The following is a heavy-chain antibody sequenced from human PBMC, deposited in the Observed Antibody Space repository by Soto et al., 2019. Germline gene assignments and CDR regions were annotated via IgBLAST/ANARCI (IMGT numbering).Heavy chain of an antibody. Sequence: GGSLRLSCAASGFTFSSYAMHGVRQAPGKGLEWVAVISYDGSNKYYADSVKGRFTISRDNSKNTLYLQMNSLRAEDTAVYYCARGIVTIFGVVIIPHGYYGMDVWGQGTTVTVSS. CDR1: GFTFSSYA. J-gene: IGHJ6*02. V-gene: IGHV3-30-3*01. CDR3: ARGIVTIFGVVIIPHGYYGMDV. CDR2: ISYDGSNK. D-gene: IGHD3-3*01.